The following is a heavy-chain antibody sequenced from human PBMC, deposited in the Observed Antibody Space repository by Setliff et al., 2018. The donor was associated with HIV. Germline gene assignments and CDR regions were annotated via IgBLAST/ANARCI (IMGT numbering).Heavy chain of an antibody. V-gene: IGHV1-69*13. CDR2: IIPIFGTT. Sequence: SVKVSCKASGGTFSTHSISWVRQAPGQGLEWMGGIIPIFGTTNYARKFQGRVTITADDSTSTSYLVVSGLRSEDTAVYYCMRGPSRVVVAANQVQWGQGSLVTVSS. CDR1: GGTFSTHS. D-gene: IGHD2-15*01. CDR3: MRGPSRVVVAANQVQ. J-gene: IGHJ4*02.